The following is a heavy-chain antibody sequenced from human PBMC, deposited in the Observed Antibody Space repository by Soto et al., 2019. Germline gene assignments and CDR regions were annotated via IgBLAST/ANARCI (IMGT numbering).Heavy chain of an antibody. Sequence: GASVKVSCKASGGTFSSYAISWVRQAPGQGLEWMGGIIPIFGTANYAQKFQGRVTITADESTSTAYMELSSLRSEDTAVYYCASPRGYCSSTSCPPGSDYYYYGMDVWGQGTTVTGS. CDR2: IIPIFGTA. CDR1: GGTFSSYA. D-gene: IGHD2-2*01. V-gene: IGHV1-69*13. J-gene: IGHJ6*02. CDR3: ASPRGYCSSTSCPPGSDYYYYGMDV.